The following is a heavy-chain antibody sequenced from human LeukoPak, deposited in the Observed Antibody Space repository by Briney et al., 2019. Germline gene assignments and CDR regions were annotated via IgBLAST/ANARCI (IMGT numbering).Heavy chain of an antibody. CDR1: GFTFDNYR. CDR3: TKRVKYGGTWDHFAD. J-gene: IGHJ4*02. Sequence: PGGSLRLSCAASGFTFDNYRMSWVRQAPGKGLEWVSTVNADGGNTYYADSVKGRFTISRDNSKSTLILQMNSLRVEDTALYYWTKRVKYGGTWDHFADWGQGTLVTVSS. CDR2: VNADGGNT. D-gene: IGHD1-26*01. V-gene: IGHV3-23*01.